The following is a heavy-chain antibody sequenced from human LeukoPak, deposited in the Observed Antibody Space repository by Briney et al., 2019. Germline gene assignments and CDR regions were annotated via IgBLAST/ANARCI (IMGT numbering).Heavy chain of an antibody. CDR1: GGSVSSYY. V-gene: IGHV4-59*02. J-gene: IGHJ3*02. CDR3: ARDAQGIAAAGHDI. D-gene: IGHD6-13*01. CDR2: IYYTGST. Sequence: PSETLSLTCTVSGGSVSSYYWSWIRQPPGKGLEWIGYIYYTGSTNYNPSLKSRVTISVDTSKNQFSLKLSSVTAADTAVYYCARDAQGIAAAGHDIWGQGTMVTVSS.